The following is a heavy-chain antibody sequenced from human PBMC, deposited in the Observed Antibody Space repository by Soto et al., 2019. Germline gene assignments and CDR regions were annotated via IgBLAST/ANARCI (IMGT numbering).Heavy chain of an antibody. J-gene: IGHJ6*02. CDR2: IVVGSGNT. D-gene: IGHD3-10*01. CDR3: AAEGGYYGSGSPHFVYYYYYGMDV. Sequence: ASVKVSCKASGFTFTSSAVQWVRQARGQRLEWIGWIVVGSGNTNYAQKFQERVTITRDMSTSTAYMELSSLRSEDTAVYYCAAEGGYYGSGSPHFVYYYYYGMDVWGQGTTVTVSS. V-gene: IGHV1-58*01. CDR1: GFTFTSSA.